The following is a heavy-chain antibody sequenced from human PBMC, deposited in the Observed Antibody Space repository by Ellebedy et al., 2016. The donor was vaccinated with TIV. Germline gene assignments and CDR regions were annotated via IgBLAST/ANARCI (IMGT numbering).Heavy chain of an antibody. J-gene: IGHJ6*02. D-gene: IGHD3-22*01. V-gene: IGHV1-69*06. CDR1: GGTFSSYA. Sequence: SVKVSCXASGGTFSSYAISWVRQAPGQGLEWMGGIIPIFGTANYAQKFQGRVTITADKSTSTAYMELSSLRSEDTAVYYCARDLGYYDSSGYYYGMDVWGQGTTVTVSS. CDR3: ARDLGYYDSSGYYYGMDV. CDR2: IIPIFGTA.